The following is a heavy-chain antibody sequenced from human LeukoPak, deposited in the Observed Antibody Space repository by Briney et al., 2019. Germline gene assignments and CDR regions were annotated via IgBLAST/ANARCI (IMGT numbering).Heavy chain of an antibody. CDR3: ARQGYFHDAFDI. Sequence: TGGSLRLSCAASGFTFSSYSMNWVRQAPGKGLEWVSSISSSSSYIYYADSVKGRFTISRDNAKNSLYLQMNSLRAEDTAVYYCARQGYFHDAFDIWGQGTMVTVSS. V-gene: IGHV3-21*01. CDR2: ISSSSSYI. J-gene: IGHJ3*02. CDR1: GFTFSSYS. D-gene: IGHD3-9*01.